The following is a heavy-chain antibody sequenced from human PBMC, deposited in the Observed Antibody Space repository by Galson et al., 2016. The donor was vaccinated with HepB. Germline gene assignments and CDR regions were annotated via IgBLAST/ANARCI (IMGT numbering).Heavy chain of an antibody. CDR3: ARRRDMVSSDDFSDFYWMDT. D-gene: IGHD3/OR15-3a*01. CDR2: LHYSGVT. Sequence: SETLSLTCTVSGASISDYDWNWIRQSPGKGLEWIGHLHYSGVTKYNPSVRSRVTISFDTPQEQFPLKFGSVTAADAAVYFCARRRDMVSSDDFSDFYWMDTWGQGILVTVSS. V-gene: IGHV4-59*08. J-gene: IGHJ5*02. CDR1: GASISDYD.